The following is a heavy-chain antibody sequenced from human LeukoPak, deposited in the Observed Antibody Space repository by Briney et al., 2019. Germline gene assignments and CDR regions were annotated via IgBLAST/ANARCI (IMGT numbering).Heavy chain of an antibody. D-gene: IGHD2-2*01. J-gene: IGHJ4*02. CDR3: ARGRIVDVVPAAMPFLDY. V-gene: IGHV1-46*01. CDR2: INPSGGST. CDR1: GYTFTSYY. Sequence: ASVKVSCKASGYTFTSYYMHWVRQAPGQGLEWMGIINPSGGSTSYAQKFQGRVTMTRDTSTSTVYMELSSLRSEDTAAYYCARGRIVDVVPAAMPFLDYWGQGTLVTVSS.